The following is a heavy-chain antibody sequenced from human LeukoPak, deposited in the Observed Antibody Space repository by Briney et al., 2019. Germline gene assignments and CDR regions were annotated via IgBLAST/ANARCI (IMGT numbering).Heavy chain of an antibody. V-gene: IGHV4-4*07. J-gene: IGHJ4*02. CDR2: IYSSGST. Sequence: PSETLSLTWTVSGGSINSYYWSWIRQPAGKGLEWIGRIYSSGSTNYNPSLKSRVSMSVDTSKNQFSLKLTSVTAADTAVYYCARGGKATVVTMWGQGILVTVSS. D-gene: IGHD4-23*01. CDR3: ARGGKATVVTM. CDR1: GGSINSYY.